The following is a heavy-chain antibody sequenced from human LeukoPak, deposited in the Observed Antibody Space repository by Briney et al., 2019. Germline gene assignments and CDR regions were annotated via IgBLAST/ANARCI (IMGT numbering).Heavy chain of an antibody. CDR2: INPNSGGT. CDR1: GYTFTGYY. V-gene: IGHV1-2*02. CDR3: ARDRYCSGGSCYFSYGMHV. J-gene: IGHJ6*02. D-gene: IGHD2-15*01. Sequence: ASVKVSCKASGYTFTGYYMHWVRQAPGQGLEWMGWINPNSGGTNYAQKFQGRVTMTRDTSISTAYMELSRLRSDDTAVYYCARDRYCSGGSCYFSYGMHVWGQGTTVTVSS.